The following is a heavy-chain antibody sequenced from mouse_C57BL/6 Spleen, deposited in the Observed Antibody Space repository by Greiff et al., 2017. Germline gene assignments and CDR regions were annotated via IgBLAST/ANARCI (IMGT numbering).Heavy chain of an antibody. CDR2: INPNNGGT. V-gene: IGHV1-22*01. CDR1: GYTFTDYN. J-gene: IGHJ1*03. D-gene: IGHD2-5*01. CDR3: ARFGAYYSNYLWYFDV. Sequence: VQLKESGPELVKPGASVKMSCKASGYTFTDYNMHWVNQSHGKSLEWIGYINPNNGGTSYNQKFKGKATLTVNKSSSTAYMELRSLTSEDSAVYYCARFGAYYSNYLWYFDVWGTGTTVTVSS.